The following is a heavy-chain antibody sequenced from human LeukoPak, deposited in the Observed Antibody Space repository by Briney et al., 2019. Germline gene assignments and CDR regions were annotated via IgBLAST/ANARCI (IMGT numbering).Heavy chain of an antibody. CDR3: AKDYTGALIVVAHDY. CDR1: GFTFSSYA. D-gene: IGHD2-15*01. J-gene: IGHJ4*02. Sequence: GGSLRLSCAASGFTFSSYAMSWVRQAPGKGLEWVSAISGSGGSTLYADSVKGRFTISRDNSKSTLYLQMNSLRAEDTAVYYCAKDYTGALIVVAHDYWGQGTLVTVS. V-gene: IGHV3-23*01. CDR2: ISGSGGST.